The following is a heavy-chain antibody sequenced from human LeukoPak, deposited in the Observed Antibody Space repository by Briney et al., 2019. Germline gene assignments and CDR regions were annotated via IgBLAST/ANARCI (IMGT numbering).Heavy chain of an antibody. Sequence: PSETLSLTCTVSGGSISSYYWSWIRQPPGKGLEWIGYIYYSGSTNYNPSLKSRVTISVDTSKNQFSLKLSSVTAADTAVYYCAKGSHYYDSSGTDYWGQGTLVTVSS. CDR1: GGSISSYY. CDR3: AKGSHYYDSSGTDY. CDR2: IYYSGST. J-gene: IGHJ4*02. D-gene: IGHD3-22*01. V-gene: IGHV4-59*13.